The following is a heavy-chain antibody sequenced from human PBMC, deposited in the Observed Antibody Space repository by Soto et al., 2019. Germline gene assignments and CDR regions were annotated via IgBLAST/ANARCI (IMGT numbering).Heavy chain of an antibody. CDR3: AKDGSPWYYGHGMDV. CDR1: GFTFSSYA. J-gene: IGHJ6*02. Sequence: GGSLRLSCAASGFTFSSYAMSWVRQAPGKGLEWVSAISGSGGSTYYADSVKGRFTISRDNSKNTLYLQMNSLRAEDTAVYYCAKDGSPWYYGHGMDVWGQGTTVTVSS. V-gene: IGHV3-23*01. D-gene: IGHD3-10*01. CDR2: ISGSGGST.